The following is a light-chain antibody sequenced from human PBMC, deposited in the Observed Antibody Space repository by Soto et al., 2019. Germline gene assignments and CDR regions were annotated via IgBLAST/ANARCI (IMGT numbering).Light chain of an antibody. CDR1: QSVSSY. CDR2: DAS. CDR3: QQRSNWPS. J-gene: IGKJ4*01. V-gene: IGKV3-11*01. Sequence: EIVLTQSPATLSLSPGERATLSCRASQSVSSYLAWYQQKPGLAPRLLIYDASNRATGIPARFSGSGSGTDFTLTISSLEPEDFAVYYCQQRSNWPSFGGGTKVDIK.